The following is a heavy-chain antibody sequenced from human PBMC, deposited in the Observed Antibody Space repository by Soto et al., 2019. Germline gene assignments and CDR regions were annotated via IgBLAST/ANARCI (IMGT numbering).Heavy chain of an antibody. J-gene: IGHJ6*02. V-gene: IGHV4-4*02. CDR1: GDSISSPYW. CDR2: IYHIGIT. Sequence: QVQLQESGPGLVKHSGTLTLTCAVSGDSISSPYWWSWVRQSPGRGLEWIGEIYHIGITNYNPSLKSRVSISVDKSKNQVSLKLTYVTGADTAVYYCASDRGKATFYDHGMDVWGQGTTVTVSS. CDR3: ASDRGKATFYDHGMDV.